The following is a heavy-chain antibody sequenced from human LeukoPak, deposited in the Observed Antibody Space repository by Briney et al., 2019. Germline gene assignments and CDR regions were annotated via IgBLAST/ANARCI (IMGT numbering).Heavy chain of an antibody. J-gene: IGHJ4*02. D-gene: IGHD6-13*01. V-gene: IGHV3-21*06. CDR2: INSSGSDL. CDR3: ARDRGTRGSSWFDY. CDR1: GFTFSSYS. Sequence: AGGSLRLSCAASGFTFSSYSMNWVRQAPGKGLEWVSCINSSGSDLYYADSVKGRFTISRDSAKNLLYLQMNSLRADDTAVYYCARDRGTRGSSWFDYWGQGTLVTVSS.